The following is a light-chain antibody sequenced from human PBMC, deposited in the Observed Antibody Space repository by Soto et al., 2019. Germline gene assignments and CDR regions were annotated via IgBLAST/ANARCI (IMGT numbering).Light chain of an antibody. V-gene: IGKV3-20*01. CDR1: QSVSSSY. J-gene: IGKJ2*01. Sequence: EIVLTQSPGTLSLSPGERATLSCRASQSVSSSYLAWYQQKPGQDPRLLIYGASSRATGIPDRFSGSGSGTDFTLTISRLEPEDFAVYYCQQYCSSTRYPFGQGTKLEIK. CDR2: GAS. CDR3: QQYCSSTRYP.